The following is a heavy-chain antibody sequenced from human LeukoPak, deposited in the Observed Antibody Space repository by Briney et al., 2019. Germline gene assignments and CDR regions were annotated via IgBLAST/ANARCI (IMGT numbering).Heavy chain of an antibody. J-gene: IGHJ2*01. D-gene: IGHD2-15*01. CDR3: ATDWRTGYCSGGSCSNAGYFDL. CDR2: FDPEDGET. Sequence: GASVKVSCKVSGYTLTELSMHWVRQAPGKGLEWMGGFDPEDGETIYAQKFQGRVAMTEDISTDTAYMELSSLRSEDTAVYYCATDWRTGYCSGGSCSNAGYFDLWGRGTLVTVSS. CDR1: GYTLTELS. V-gene: IGHV1-24*01.